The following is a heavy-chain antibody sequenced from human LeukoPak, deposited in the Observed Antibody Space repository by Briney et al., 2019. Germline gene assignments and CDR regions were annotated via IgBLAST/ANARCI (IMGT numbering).Heavy chain of an antibody. Sequence: SETLSLTCTVSGYSISSGYYWGWIRQPPGKGLEWIGSIYHSGSTYYNPSLKSRVTISVDTSKNQFSLKLSSVTAADTAVYYCARRYSSGWSFDYWGQGTLVTVS. D-gene: IGHD6-19*01. CDR3: ARRYSSGWSFDY. CDR2: IYHSGST. V-gene: IGHV4-38-2*02. CDR1: GYSISSGYY. J-gene: IGHJ4*02.